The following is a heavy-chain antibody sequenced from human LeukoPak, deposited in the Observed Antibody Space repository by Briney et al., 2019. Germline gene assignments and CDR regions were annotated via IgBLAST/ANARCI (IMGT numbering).Heavy chain of an antibody. CDR1: GGFINDYY. J-gene: IGHJ3*02. V-gene: IGHV4-59*08. Sequence: SETLSLTCTVSGGFINDYYWNWIRQPPGQGLEWIGYVYHSGSINYSPSLKSRVTISVDTSKNQFSLKLNYVTDADTALYYCARRRGIEAAGSRGDAFDIWGQGTMVTVSS. D-gene: IGHD6-13*01. CDR3: ARRRGIEAAGSRGDAFDI. CDR2: VYHSGSI.